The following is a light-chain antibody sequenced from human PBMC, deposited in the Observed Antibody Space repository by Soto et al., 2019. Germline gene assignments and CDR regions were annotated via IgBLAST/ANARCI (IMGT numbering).Light chain of an antibody. J-gene: IGKJ4*01. CDR3: QQYASWPLT. CDR1: QSVNSN. CDR2: GAS. Sequence: ETVMTQSPATLSVSPGERATLSCRASQSVNSNLAWYQQESCQPPRLLVFGASTRAPGVPARFSGSGSGTEFTLTISGLQSEDFAVYFCQQYASWPLTFGGGTKVEI. V-gene: IGKV3-15*01.